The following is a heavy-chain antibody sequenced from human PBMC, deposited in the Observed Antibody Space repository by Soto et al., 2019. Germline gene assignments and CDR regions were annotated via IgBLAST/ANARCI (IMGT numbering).Heavy chain of an antibody. D-gene: IGHD3-10*01. J-gene: IGHJ4*02. CDR2: IYYSGST. CDR1: VPATSTRPYN. Sequence: PTDLLYPTATSSVPATSTRPYNRRRLTPPSGHGLEWIGSIYYSGSTYYNPSLKSRVTISVDTSKNQFSLKLSPVNAADTAVYYCARHEAQRGWYFDYWGQGTLGTVSS. CDR3: ARHEAQRGWYFDY. V-gene: IGHV4-39*01.